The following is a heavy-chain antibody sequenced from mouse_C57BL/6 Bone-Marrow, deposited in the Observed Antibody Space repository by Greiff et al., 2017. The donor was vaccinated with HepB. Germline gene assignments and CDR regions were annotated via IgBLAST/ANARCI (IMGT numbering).Heavy chain of an antibody. Sequence: VNVVESGAELARPGASVKLSCKASGYTFTSYGISWVKQRTGQGLEWIGEIYPRSGNTYYNEKFKGKATLTADKSSSTAYMELRSLTSEDSAVYFCARSRTTVVAPFAYWGQGTLVTVSA. V-gene: IGHV1-81*01. D-gene: IGHD1-1*01. CDR1: GYTFTSYG. J-gene: IGHJ3*01. CDR2: IYPRSGNT. CDR3: ARSRTTVVAPFAY.